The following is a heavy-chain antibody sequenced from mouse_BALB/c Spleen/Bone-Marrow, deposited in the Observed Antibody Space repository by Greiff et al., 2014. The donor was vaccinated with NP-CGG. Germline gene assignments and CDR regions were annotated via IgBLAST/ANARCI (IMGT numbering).Heavy chain of an antibody. Sequence: DVHLVESGGGLVKPGGSLKLSCAASGFTFSDYYMYWVRQTPEKRLEWVATISDGGGYTYYPDSVKGRFTISRDNAKNNLYLQLSSLKSEDTAMYYCARGPHDDDMDYWGQGTSVTVSS. J-gene: IGHJ4*01. V-gene: IGHV5-4*02. CDR2: ISDGGGYT. CDR3: ARGPHDDDMDY. D-gene: IGHD2-3*01. CDR1: GFTFSDYY.